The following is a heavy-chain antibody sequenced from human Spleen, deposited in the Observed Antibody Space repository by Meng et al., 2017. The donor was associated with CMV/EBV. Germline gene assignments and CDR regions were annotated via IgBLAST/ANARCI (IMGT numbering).Heavy chain of an antibody. CDR1: GYTFTAYY. J-gene: IGHJ6*02. CDR3: ARSKSGEGITIFGVVTPDYYYYGMDV. V-gene: IGHV1-2*02. CDR2: INPNNGDA. D-gene: IGHD3-3*01. Sequence: ASVKVSCKASGYTFTAYYIHWVRQAPGQGLEWMGWINPNNGDANFAQEFQGRVTMTTDTSTSTAYMELRSLRSDDTAVYYCARSKSGEGITIFGVVTPDYYYYGMDVWGQGTTVTVSS.